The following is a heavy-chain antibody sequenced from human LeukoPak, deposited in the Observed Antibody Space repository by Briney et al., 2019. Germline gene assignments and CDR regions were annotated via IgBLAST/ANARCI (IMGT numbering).Heavy chain of an antibody. Sequence: SETLSLTCTVSGGSISSYYWSWIRQPPGKGLEWIGYIYYSGSTNYNPSLKSRVTISVDTSKNQFSLKLSSVTAADTAVYYCARAHTYCSSTSCTMGFDYWGQGTLVTVSS. D-gene: IGHD2-2*01. J-gene: IGHJ4*02. CDR2: IYYSGST. V-gene: IGHV4-59*01. CDR1: GGSISSYY. CDR3: ARAHTYCSSTSCTMGFDY.